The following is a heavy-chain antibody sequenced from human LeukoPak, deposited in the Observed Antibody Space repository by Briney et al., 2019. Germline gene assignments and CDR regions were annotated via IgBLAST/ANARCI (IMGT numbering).Heavy chain of an antibody. CDR3: ARDSREEYYYGSGSYYLDY. V-gene: IGHV1-69*04. CDR2: IIPILGIA. D-gene: IGHD3-10*01. Sequence: GASVKVSCKASGYTFTSYGISWVRQAPGQGLEWMGRIIPILGIANYAQKFQGRVTITADKSTSTAYMELSSLRSEDTAVYYCARDSREEYYYGSGSYYLDYWGQGTLVTVSS. J-gene: IGHJ4*02. CDR1: GYTFTSYG.